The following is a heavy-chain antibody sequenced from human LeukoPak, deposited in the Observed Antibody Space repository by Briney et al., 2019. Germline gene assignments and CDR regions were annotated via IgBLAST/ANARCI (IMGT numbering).Heavy chain of an antibody. V-gene: IGHV1-69*13. D-gene: IGHD3-10*01. CDR3: ARERIVGFGLVYYYYGMDV. CDR1: GGTFSSYA. Sequence: ASVKVSCKASGGTFSSYAISWVRQAPGQGLEWMGGIIPIFGTANYAQKFQGRVTITADESTSTAYMELSSLRSEDTAVYYCARERIVGFGLVYYYYGMDVWGQGTTVTVSS. J-gene: IGHJ6*02. CDR2: IIPIFGTA.